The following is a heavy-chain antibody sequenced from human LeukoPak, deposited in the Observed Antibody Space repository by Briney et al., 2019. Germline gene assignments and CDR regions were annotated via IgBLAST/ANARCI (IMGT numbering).Heavy chain of an antibody. CDR1: GYSINSGYY. J-gene: IGHJ3*02. CDR2: IYHSGST. V-gene: IGHV4-38-2*02. Sequence: SETLSLTCTVSGYSINSGYYWGWLRQPPGKGLEWIGSIYHSGSTYYKSFFKNRVTISVDTSKNQFSLKLSSVTAADTAVYYCAKSNGYGLVDIWGQGTMVTVSS. CDR3: AKSNGYGLVDI. D-gene: IGHD3-10*01.